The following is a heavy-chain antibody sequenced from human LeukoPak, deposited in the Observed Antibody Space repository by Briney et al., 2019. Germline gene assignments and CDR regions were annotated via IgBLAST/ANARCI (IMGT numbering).Heavy chain of an antibody. CDR3: VREYSYGYAP. CDR2: IHHDGSST. Sequence: PGGSLRLPCEVSGFTFSSYWMHWVRQAPGKGLVWVSRIHHDGSSTSHADSVKGRFTISRDNARNTLYLQMNSLRAEDTAVYYCVREYSYGYAPWGLGTLVTVSS. D-gene: IGHD5-18*01. V-gene: IGHV3-74*01. CDR1: GFTFSSYW. J-gene: IGHJ4*02.